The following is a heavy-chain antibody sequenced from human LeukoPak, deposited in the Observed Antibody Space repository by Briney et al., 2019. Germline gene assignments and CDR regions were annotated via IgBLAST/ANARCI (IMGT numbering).Heavy chain of an antibody. D-gene: IGHD3-3*01. CDR1: GFTFSSSA. CDR2: ISGSSGST. Sequence: PGGSLRLSCAASGFTFSSSAMSWVRQAPGKGLEWVSAISGSSGSTYYADSVKGRFTISRDNSKNTLYLQMNSLRAEDTAVYYCAKDGPDDFWTGYDYWGQGTLVTVSS. V-gene: IGHV3-23*01. CDR3: AKDGPDDFWTGYDY. J-gene: IGHJ4*02.